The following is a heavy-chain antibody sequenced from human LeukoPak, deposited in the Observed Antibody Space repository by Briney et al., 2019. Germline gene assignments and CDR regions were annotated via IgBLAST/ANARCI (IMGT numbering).Heavy chain of an antibody. CDR3: ARECSSTSCPFDY. D-gene: IGHD2-2*01. J-gene: IGHJ4*02. V-gene: IGHV1-69*13. Sequence: SVRVSCKASGGTFSSYAISWVRQAPGQGLEWMGGIIPIFGTANYAQKFQGRVTITADESTSTAYMELSSLRSEDTAVYYCARECSSTSCPFDYWGQGTLVTVSS. CDR2: IIPIFGTA. CDR1: GGTFSSYA.